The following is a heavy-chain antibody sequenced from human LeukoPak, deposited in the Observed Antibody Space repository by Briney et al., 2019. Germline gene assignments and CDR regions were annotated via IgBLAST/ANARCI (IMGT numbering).Heavy chain of an antibody. V-gene: IGHV4-59*12. CDR3: ARLRSNYYGSGSYYYYYYYYMDV. Sequence: PSETLSLTCTVSGGSISSYYWSWIRQPPGKGLEWIGYIYYSGSTNYNPSLKSRVTISVDTSKNQFSLKLSSVTAADTAVYYCARLRSNYYGSGSYYYYYYYYMDVWGKGTTVTISS. CDR2: IYYSGST. J-gene: IGHJ6*03. D-gene: IGHD3-10*01. CDR1: GGSISSYY.